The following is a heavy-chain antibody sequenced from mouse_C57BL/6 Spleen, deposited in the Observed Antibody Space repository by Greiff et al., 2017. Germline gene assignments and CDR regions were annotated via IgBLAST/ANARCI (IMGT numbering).Heavy chain of an antibody. D-gene: IGHD4-1*01. Sequence: VQLQQSGTVLARPGASVKMSCKTSGYTFSSYWMHWVKQRPGQGLEWIGAIYPGNSDTSYNQKFKGKAKRTAVTSASTAYMELSSLTNEDSAVYYCTRENWDDGDWGQGTTLTVST. J-gene: IGHJ2*01. V-gene: IGHV1-5*01. CDR1: GYTFSSYW. CDR3: TRENWDDGD. CDR2: IYPGNSDT.